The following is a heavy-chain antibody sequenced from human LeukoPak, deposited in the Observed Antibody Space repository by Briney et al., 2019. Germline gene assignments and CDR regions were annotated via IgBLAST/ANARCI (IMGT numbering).Heavy chain of an antibody. CDR3: ARLARYRSGWYRGEEFDY. J-gene: IGHJ4*02. D-gene: IGHD6-19*01. CDR2: INHSGST. Sequence: PSETLSLTCAVYGGSFSGYYWSWIRQPPGKGLEWIGEINHSGSTNYNPSLKSRVTISVDTSKNQSSLKLSSVTAADTAVYYCARLARYRSGWYRGEEFDYWGQGTLVTVSS. V-gene: IGHV4-34*01. CDR1: GGSFSGYY.